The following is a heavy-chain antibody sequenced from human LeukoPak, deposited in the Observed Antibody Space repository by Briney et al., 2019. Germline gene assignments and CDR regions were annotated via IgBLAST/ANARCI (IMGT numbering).Heavy chain of an antibody. CDR1: GGSFSGYY. CDR3: ASGGPRGYSYGRYYYYGMDV. J-gene: IGHJ6*04. CDR2: MYNSGST. Sequence: SETLSLTCAVSGGSFSGYYWSWIRQPPGKGLEWIWEMYNSGSTNYNPSLKSRVTISVDTAKNQFSLKLSSVSAADTAVYYCASGGPRGYSYGRYYYYGMDVWGKGTTVTVSS. V-gene: IGHV4-34*01. D-gene: IGHD5-18*01.